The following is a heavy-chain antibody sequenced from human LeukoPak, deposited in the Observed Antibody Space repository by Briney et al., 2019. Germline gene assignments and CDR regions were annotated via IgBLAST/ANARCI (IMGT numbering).Heavy chain of an antibody. Sequence: SQTLSLTCAISGDSVSSNTAAWNWVRQSPSRGLQWLGRTYYRSKWYYDYATSVSSRMAINPDTSKKLFSLQLNSVTPEDTAVYYCARDPGYYYAMDVWGQGTTVTVSS. V-gene: IGHV6-1*01. CDR3: ARDPGYYYAMDV. D-gene: IGHD2-15*01. J-gene: IGHJ6*02. CDR1: GDSVSSNTAA. CDR2: TYYRSKWYY.